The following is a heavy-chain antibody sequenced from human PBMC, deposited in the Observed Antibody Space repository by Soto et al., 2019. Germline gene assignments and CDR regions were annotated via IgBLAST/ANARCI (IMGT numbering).Heavy chain of an antibody. Sequence: GGSLRLSCAASGFTFSSYAMHWVRQAPGKGLEWVAVISYDGSNKYYADSVKGRFTISRDNSKNTLYLQMNSLRAEDTAVYYCASDRARKITIFGVVILDYWGQGTLVTVSS. V-gene: IGHV3-30-3*01. CDR2: ISYDGSNK. D-gene: IGHD3-3*01. J-gene: IGHJ4*02. CDR3: ASDRARKITIFGVVILDY. CDR1: GFTFSSYA.